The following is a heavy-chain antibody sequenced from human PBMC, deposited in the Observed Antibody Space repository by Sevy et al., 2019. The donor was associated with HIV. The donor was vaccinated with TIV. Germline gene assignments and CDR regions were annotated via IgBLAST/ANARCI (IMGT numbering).Heavy chain of an antibody. CDR3: AKDGGHIDIDY. J-gene: IGHJ4*02. CDR2: ISNDGSNK. CDR1: GFTFKYHG. D-gene: IGHD5-12*01. V-gene: IGHV3-30*18. Sequence: GGSLRLSCAASGFTFKYHGMHWVRQAPGKGLEWLSLISNDGSNKYYADSVKGRFTISRDNAKNTVCVQMNSLRPEDTATDYGAKDGGHIDIDYWGQGILVTVSS.